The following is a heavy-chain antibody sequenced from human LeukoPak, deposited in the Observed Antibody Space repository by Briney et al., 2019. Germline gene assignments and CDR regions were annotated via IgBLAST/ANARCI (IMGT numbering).Heavy chain of an antibody. J-gene: IGHJ6*02. CDR1: GFTFSSYA. CDR3: AKELGLYFNGMDV. V-gene: IGHV3-23*01. CDR2: ITTIGDST. Sequence: PGGSLRLSCAASGFTFSSYAMSWVRQAPGKGPEWVSGITTIGDSTYYADSVKGRFTISRDSSKNTLYLQMNSLRAADTAVYYCAKELGLYFNGMDVWGQGTTVTVSS.